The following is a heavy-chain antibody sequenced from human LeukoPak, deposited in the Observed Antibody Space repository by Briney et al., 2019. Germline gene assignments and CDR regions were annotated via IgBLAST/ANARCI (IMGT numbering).Heavy chain of an antibody. CDR3: AKGRREQWLVPLDY. CDR1: GFTFSNYA. V-gene: IGHV3-23*01. CDR2: ISGSGGST. J-gene: IGHJ4*02. D-gene: IGHD6-19*01. Sequence: GGSLRLSCAASGFTFSNYAMSWVRQAPGKGLEWVSAISGSGGSTYYADSVKGRFTISRDNSKNTLYLQMNSLRAEDTAVYYCAKGRREQWLVPLDYWGQGTLVTVSS.